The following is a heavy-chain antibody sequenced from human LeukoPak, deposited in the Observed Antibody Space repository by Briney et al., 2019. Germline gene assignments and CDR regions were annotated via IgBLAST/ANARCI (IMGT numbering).Heavy chain of an antibody. V-gene: IGHV3-74*01. D-gene: IGHD3-10*01. CDR1: GFTFSSYW. CDR2: INSDGSST. Sequence: GGSLRLSCAASGFTFSSYWMHWVRQAPGNGLVWVSRINSDGSSTSYADSVKGRFTISRDNAKNTLYLQMNSLRAEDTSVYYCARERYYYGSGSLLDYWGQGTLVTVSS. CDR3: ARERYYYGSGSLLDY. J-gene: IGHJ4*02.